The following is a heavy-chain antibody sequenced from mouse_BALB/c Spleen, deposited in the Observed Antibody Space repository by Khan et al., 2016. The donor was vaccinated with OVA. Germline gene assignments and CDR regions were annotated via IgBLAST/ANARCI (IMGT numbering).Heavy chain of an antibody. Sequence: EVQLQESGPGLVKPSQSLSLTCTVTGYSITSDYAWNWIRQFPGNKLEWMGYLSSTGSTSYNPSLKSRISITRDISKNQFFLQLKSVTTEDTATYYCARSLYYSYGYALDCWGRGTSVTVSS. D-gene: IGHD2-12*01. CDR2: LSSTGST. J-gene: IGHJ4*01. V-gene: IGHV3-2*02. CDR1: GYSITSDYA. CDR3: ARSLYYSYGYALDC.